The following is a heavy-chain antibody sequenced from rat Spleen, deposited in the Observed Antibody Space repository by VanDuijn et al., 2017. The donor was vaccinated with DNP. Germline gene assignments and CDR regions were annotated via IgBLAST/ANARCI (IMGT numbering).Heavy chain of an antibody. V-gene: IGHV1-43*01. CDR1: GYTFNSFY. D-gene: IGHD1-2*01. CDR3: ARYSLIKRMWDY. CDR2: INTGSGGT. Sequence: QVQLQQSGAELAKPGSSVKISCKASGYTFNSFYRGWIKQTTGQGLEYIGYINTGSGGTNYNEKFKGKATLTVDKSSSTAFMQLSSLTPDDSAVYYCARYSLIKRMWDYWGQGVTVTVSS. J-gene: IGHJ2*01.